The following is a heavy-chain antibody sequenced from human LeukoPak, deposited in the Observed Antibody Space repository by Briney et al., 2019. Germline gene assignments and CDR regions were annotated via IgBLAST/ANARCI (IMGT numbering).Heavy chain of an antibody. CDR3: ARHSLVGAFDYYYYYMDV. CDR2: IYPGDSDT. CDR1: GYSFTSYW. V-gene: IGHV5-51*01. D-gene: IGHD1-26*01. J-gene: IGHJ6*03. Sequence: GESLKISCKGSGYSFTSYWIGWVRQMPGKGLEWMGIIYPGDSDTRYSPSFQGQVTISADKSISTAYLQWSSLKASDTAMYYCARHSLVGAFDYYYYYMDVWGKGTTVTVSS.